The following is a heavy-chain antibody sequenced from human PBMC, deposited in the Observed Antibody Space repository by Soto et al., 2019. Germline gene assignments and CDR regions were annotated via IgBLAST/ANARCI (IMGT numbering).Heavy chain of an antibody. CDR1: GLTFSNYW. D-gene: IGHD3-22*01. CDR3: ARQIYDSDTGPNFQYYFDS. V-gene: IGHV3-7*03. Sequence: PGGSLRLSCAASGLTFSNYWMSWVRQAPGKGLEWVANIKQDGSEQYYSDSVKGRFTISRDNAKNSLYLQMSSLRASDTAMYYCARQIYDSDTGPNFQYYFDSWGQGTPVTVSS. J-gene: IGHJ4*02. CDR2: IKQDGSEQ.